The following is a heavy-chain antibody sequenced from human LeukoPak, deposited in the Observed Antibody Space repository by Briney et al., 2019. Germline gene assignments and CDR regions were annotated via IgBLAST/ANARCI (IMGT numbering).Heavy chain of an antibody. CDR2: INHSGST. J-gene: IGHJ5*02. CDR3: ARVGAAGIGAFDP. Sequence: SETLSLTCAVYGGSFSGYYWSWIRQPPGKGLEWIGEINHSGSTNYNPSLKSRVTISVDTSKNQLSLKLSSVTAADTAVYYCARVGAAGIGAFDPWGQGTLVTVSS. D-gene: IGHD6-13*01. V-gene: IGHV4-34*01. CDR1: GGSFSGYY.